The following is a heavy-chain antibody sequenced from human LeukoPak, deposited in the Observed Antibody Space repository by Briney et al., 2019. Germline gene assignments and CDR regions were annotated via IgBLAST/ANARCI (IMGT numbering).Heavy chain of an antibody. D-gene: IGHD1-26*01. J-gene: IGHJ5*02. CDR1: GYTFTSYY. CDR3: ARDNSVGDNAWWFDP. V-gene: IGHV1-46*01. Sequence: ASVKVSCKASGYTFTSYYLHWVRQAPGQGLEWMGLINPTGGSTGYAQKFQGRVTMTRDMSTSTDYMELSSLRSEDTAIYYCARDNSVGDNAWWFDPWGQGTLVTVSS. CDR2: INPTGGST.